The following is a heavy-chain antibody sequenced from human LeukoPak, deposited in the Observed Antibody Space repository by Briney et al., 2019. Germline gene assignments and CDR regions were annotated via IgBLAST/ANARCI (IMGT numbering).Heavy chain of an antibody. V-gene: IGHV3-30*02. CDR2: IRYDGSNK. CDR3: ARDWYYAIDY. CDR1: GFTFSSYG. D-gene: IGHD2-2*01. J-gene: IGHJ4*02. Sequence: AGGSLRLSCAASGFTFSSYGMHWVRQAPGKGLEWVAFIRYDGSNKYYADSVKGRFTISRDNSKNTLYLQMNSLRAEDTAVYYCARDWYYAIDYWGQGALVTVSS.